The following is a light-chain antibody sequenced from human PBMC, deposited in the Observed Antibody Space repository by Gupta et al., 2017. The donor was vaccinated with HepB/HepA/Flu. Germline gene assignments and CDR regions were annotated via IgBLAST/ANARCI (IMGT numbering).Light chain of an antibody. CDR3: RQALT. V-gene: IGKV3-11*01. CDR1: QSVSND. J-gene: IGKJ3*01. Sequence: EIVLTQSPATLSLSPGERATLSCRPSQSVSNDLAWYQQKSGQAPRLLIYDASNRASGIPARFSGSGSGTDFTLTISSLEPEDFAVYYCRQALTFGPGTKVDIK. CDR2: DAS.